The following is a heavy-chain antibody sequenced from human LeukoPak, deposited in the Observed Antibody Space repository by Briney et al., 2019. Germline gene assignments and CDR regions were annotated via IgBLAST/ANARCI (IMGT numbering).Heavy chain of an antibody. D-gene: IGHD6-19*01. V-gene: IGHV1-18*01. J-gene: IGHJ6*02. Sequence: GASVKVSCKASGYTFTSYGISWVRQAPGQGLEWMGWISAYNGNTNYAQKLQGRVTMTTDTSTSTAYMELRSLRSDDTAVYYCARSSQIAVAGLYYYYYGMDVWGQGTTVTVSS. CDR3: ARSSQIAVAGLYYYYYGMDV. CDR2: ISAYNGNT. CDR1: GYTFTSYG.